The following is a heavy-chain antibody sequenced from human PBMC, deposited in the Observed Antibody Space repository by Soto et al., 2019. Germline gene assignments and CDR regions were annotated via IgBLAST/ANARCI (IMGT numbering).Heavy chain of an antibody. D-gene: IGHD5-12*01. V-gene: IGHV4-30-4*01. J-gene: IGHJ4*02. CDR2: IYYSGTT. Sequence: QVQLQESGPGLVKPSETLSLTCTVSGGSTSSGDYYWSWIRQPPGKGLEWIGYIYYSGTTYYNPSLKNRLTISQDTSKNQFSLKLRSVTAADTAVYYCARQYGGYEYYFDYWGQGTLVTVSS. CDR3: ARQYGGYEYYFDY. CDR1: GGSTSSGDYY.